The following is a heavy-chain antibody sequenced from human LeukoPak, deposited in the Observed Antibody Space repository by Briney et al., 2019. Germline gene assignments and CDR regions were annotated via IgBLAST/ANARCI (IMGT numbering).Heavy chain of an antibody. D-gene: IGHD4-17*01. CDR2: IYYSGST. CDR1: GGSISSYY. Sequence: SETLSLTCTVSGGSISSYYWSWIRQPPGKGLEWIGYIYYSGSTNYNPSLKSRVTISVGTSKNQFSLKLSSVTAADTAVYHCARLALGGYGDFEYYFDYWGQGTLVTVSS. J-gene: IGHJ4*02. CDR3: ARLALGGYGDFEYYFDY. V-gene: IGHV4-59*01.